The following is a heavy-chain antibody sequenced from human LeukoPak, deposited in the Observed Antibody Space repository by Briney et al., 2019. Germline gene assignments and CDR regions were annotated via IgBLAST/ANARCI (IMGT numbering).Heavy chain of an antibody. V-gene: IGHV4-59*11. J-gene: IGHJ4*02. Sequence: SGTLSLTCPVSGDSINSLDLWSWVRQPPGKGLEWIGYIYYSGSTNYNPSLKSRVTISVDTSKNQFSLKLSSVTAADTAVYYCARTYSSGWSYLYFDYWGQGTLVTVSS. CDR1: GDSINSLDL. CDR3: ARTYSSGWSYLYFDY. CDR2: IYYSGST. D-gene: IGHD6-19*01.